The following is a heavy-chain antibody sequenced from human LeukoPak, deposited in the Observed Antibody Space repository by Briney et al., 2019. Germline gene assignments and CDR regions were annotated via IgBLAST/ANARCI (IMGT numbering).Heavy chain of an antibody. V-gene: IGHV3-74*01. Sequence: GGSLRLSCAASGFTFSNYWMHWVRQAPGKGLVWLANIDLDGNSAHYADSVQGRFIISRDNAKNTLYLQMSSLRVEDTAVYYCARVMLGYCTENTCYRAGFDPWGQGTLVTVSS. CDR3: ARVMLGYCTENTCYRAGFDP. D-gene: IGHD2-8*02. J-gene: IGHJ5*02. CDR2: IDLDGNSA. CDR1: GFTFSNYW.